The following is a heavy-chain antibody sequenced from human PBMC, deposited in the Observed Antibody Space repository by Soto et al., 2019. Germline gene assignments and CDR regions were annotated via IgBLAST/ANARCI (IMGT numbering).Heavy chain of an antibody. Sequence: ESGGGLIQPGGSLRLSCAASGFTVSSNYMNWVRQAPGKGLEWVSVIYSGGSTYYADSVKGRFTISKDNSKNTLYLQMNSLRAEDTAVYYCARGIAAAGTEWPYYFDYWGQGTLVTVSS. CDR3: ARGIAAAGTEWPYYFDY. J-gene: IGHJ4*02. CDR1: GFTVSSNY. V-gene: IGHV3-53*01. CDR2: IYSGGST. D-gene: IGHD6-13*01.